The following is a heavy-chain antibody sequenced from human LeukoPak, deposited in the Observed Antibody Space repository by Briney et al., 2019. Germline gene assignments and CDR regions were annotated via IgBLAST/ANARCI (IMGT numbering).Heavy chain of an antibody. V-gene: IGHV4-39*07. CDR3: ARVDYGDLYFDY. J-gene: IGHJ4*02. CDR1: GGSISSSSYY. Sequence: SETLSLTCTVSGGSISSSSYYWGWIRQPPGKGLEWIGSIYYSGSTYYNPSLKSRVTISVDTSKNQFSLKLSSVTAADTAVYYCARVDYGDLYFDYWGQGTLVTVSS. D-gene: IGHD4-17*01. CDR2: IYYSGST.